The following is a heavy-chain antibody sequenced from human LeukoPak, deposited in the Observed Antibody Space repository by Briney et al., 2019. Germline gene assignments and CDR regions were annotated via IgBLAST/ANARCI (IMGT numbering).Heavy chain of an antibody. CDR1: GFTFSTYA. J-gene: IGHJ3*02. CDR2: ISGSGGST. D-gene: IGHD1-26*01. CDR3: ARGGSYLSAFDI. Sequence: GGSLRLSCAASGFTFSTYAMSWVRQAPGKGLEWVSAISGSGGSTFYADSVKGRFTISRDNSKNTLYLQMNSLRAEDTAVYYCARGGSYLSAFDIWGQGTMVTVSS. V-gene: IGHV3-23*01.